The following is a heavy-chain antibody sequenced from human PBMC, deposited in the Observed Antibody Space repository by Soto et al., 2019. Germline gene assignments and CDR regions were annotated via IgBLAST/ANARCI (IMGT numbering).Heavy chain of an antibody. Sequence: GGSLRLSCAASGFTFSSYGMHWVRQAPGKGLEWVAVIWYDGSNKYYADSVKGRFTISRDNSKNTLYLQMNSLRAEDTAVYYCARDVEGFICWYNYHYYGMSVWGQGTTVTVS. CDR2: IWYDGSNK. D-gene: IGHD6-13*01. V-gene: IGHV3-33*01. CDR3: ARDVEGFICWYNYHYYGMSV. CDR1: GFTFSSYG. J-gene: IGHJ6*02.